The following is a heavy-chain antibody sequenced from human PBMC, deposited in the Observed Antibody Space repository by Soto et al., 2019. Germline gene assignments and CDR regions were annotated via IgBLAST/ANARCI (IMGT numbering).Heavy chain of an antibody. CDR2: IFYSGSA. D-gene: IGHD5-18*01. J-gene: IGHJ4*02. Sequence: QVQLQESGPGLVKPSQTLSLTCTVSGGSVSSDDRYWNWIRQPPGKGLEWIGYIFYSGSAFYNPSLQSRVTISVDTSNNQVSLKMKSVTAADTAVYYCARSPYSYGFNLWGQGTLVTVSS. V-gene: IGHV4-30-4*01. CDR3: ARSPYSYGFNL. CDR1: GGSVSSDDRY.